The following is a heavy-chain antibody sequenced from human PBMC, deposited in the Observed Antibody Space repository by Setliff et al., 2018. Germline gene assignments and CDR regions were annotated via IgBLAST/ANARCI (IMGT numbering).Heavy chain of an antibody. CDR3: ARDLGHGGDSDY. CDR2: IGHTGSI. Sequence: KPSETLSLTCTVSGYSISSGYIWGWIRQPPGKGLEWVGNIGHTGSINYNPSLKSRLTISRDTSKNQVSLKLNSVTATDTAVYYCARDLGHGGDSDYWGQGILVTAPQ. D-gene: IGHD2-21*02. V-gene: IGHV4-38-2*02. J-gene: IGHJ4*02. CDR1: GYSISSGYI.